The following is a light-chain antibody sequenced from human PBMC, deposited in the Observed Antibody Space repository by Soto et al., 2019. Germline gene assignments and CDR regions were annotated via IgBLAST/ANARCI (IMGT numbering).Light chain of an antibody. Sequence: DIQMTQSPSSLSASVGDRVTITCRTSPSFTTYLNWYQQKPGEAPKVLIFATSSLQSGVPSRFSGSGSGTDFTLTITSLQPEDFATYYCQQSYSAPYTFGQGTKLEVK. CDR1: PSFTTY. V-gene: IGKV1-39*01. CDR3: QQSYSAPYT. J-gene: IGKJ2*01. CDR2: ATS.